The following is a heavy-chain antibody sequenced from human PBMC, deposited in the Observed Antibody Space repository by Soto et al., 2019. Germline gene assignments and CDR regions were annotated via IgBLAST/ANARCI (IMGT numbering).Heavy chain of an antibody. V-gene: IGHV3-23*01. J-gene: IGHJ4*02. CDR3: AKLVRY. D-gene: IGHD2-8*02. CDR2: ISGSGDET. Sequence: EVQLLESGGGLVAPGGSLRLSCAASGFTFSSHSMSWVRQPPGKGLEWVSSISGSGDETHYADSVKGRFTISRDNSKNTLYVQMNSLRAEDTAVYYCAKLVRYWGEGTLVAVSS. CDR1: GFTFSSHS.